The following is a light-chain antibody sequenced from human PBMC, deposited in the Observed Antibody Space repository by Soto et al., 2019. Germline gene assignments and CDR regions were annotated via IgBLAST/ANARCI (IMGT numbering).Light chain of an antibody. J-gene: IGKJ1*01. CDR1: QSVSSY. CDR2: GAS. CDR3: QQYVSSSRT. V-gene: IGKV3-20*01. Sequence: IVLTQPPGTLSLSPGERATLSCRASQSVSSYLAWYQQKPGQAPRLLIYGASSRATGIPDRFSGSGSGTGFALTVSRLEPDDVAVYYCQQYVSSSRTFGQGTRVDIK.